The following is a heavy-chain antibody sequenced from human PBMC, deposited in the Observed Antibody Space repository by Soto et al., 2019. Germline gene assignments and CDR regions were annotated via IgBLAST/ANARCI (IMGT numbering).Heavy chain of an antibody. Sequence: ASVKVSCKASGYTFTTYDITWVRQATGQGLEWMGWMNPNSGNTGYAQKFQGRVTMTRNTSINTAYMELSSLRSEDTAVYYCTRHPEGSGSNYYGMDVWGQGTTVTVSS. V-gene: IGHV1-8*01. CDR3: TRHPEGSGSNYYGMDV. J-gene: IGHJ6*02. D-gene: IGHD3-10*01. CDR1: GYTFTTYD. CDR2: MNPNSGNT.